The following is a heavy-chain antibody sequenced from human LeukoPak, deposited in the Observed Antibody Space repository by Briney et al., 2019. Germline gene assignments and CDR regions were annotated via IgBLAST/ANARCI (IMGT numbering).Heavy chain of an antibody. V-gene: IGHV3-11*01. CDR3: AKDMGNGGNGGATIFDY. CDR1: GLTFSDYY. Sequence: GGSLRLSCAASGLTFSDYYMSWIRQAPGKGLEWVSYISSSGSSIFYADSVKGRFTISRDNAKNSLYLQMNSLRAEDTALYYCAKDMGNGGNGGATIFDYWGQGTLVTVSS. J-gene: IGHJ4*02. D-gene: IGHD4-23*01. CDR2: ISSSGSSI.